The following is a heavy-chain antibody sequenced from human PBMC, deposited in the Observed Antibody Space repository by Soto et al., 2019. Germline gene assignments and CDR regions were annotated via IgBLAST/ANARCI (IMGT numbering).Heavy chain of an antibody. D-gene: IGHD6-19*01. CDR1: GGSISSGGYY. Sequence: QVELQESGPGLVKPSQTLSLTCTVSGGSISSGGYYWSWVRQHPGKGLEWIGYIYDSGSTYYNPSLTSLVTISRATSKNQSSLKLTSVTAADTAVYYCASQATGWYPDYWGQGTLVTVSS. CDR2: IYDSGST. CDR3: ASQATGWYPDY. V-gene: IGHV4-31*01. J-gene: IGHJ4*02.